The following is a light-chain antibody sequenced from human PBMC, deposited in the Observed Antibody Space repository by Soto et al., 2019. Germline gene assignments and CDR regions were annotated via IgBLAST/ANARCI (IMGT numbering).Light chain of an antibody. CDR2: SNT. CDR3: QSYDTSLRDYV. CDR1: SSNIGAYYD. J-gene: IGLJ1*01. Sequence: QSALTQPPSVSGAPGQRVTISCTWSSSNIGAYYDVHWYQQVPGTAPKLLIFSNTNRPSGVPDRFPGSKSGTSASLAITGLQAEDEADYYCQSYDTSLRDYVFGTGTKVTVL. V-gene: IGLV1-40*01.